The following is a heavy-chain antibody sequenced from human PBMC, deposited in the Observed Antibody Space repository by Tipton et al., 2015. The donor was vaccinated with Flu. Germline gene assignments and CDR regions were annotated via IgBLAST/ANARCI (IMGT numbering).Heavy chain of an antibody. J-gene: IGHJ4*02. CDR1: GGSISSTYY. CDR3: ARDSPYDSSGYYSDY. D-gene: IGHD3-22*01. V-gene: IGHV4-39*07. Sequence: TLSLTCTVSGGSISSTYYWGWIRQPPGKGLEWVGSIFYSGSFSGGSTYYNPSLKSRVTISVDTSKNQFSLKLSSVTAADTAIYYCARDSPYDSSGYYSDYWGQGTQVTVPS. CDR2: IFYSGSFSGGST.